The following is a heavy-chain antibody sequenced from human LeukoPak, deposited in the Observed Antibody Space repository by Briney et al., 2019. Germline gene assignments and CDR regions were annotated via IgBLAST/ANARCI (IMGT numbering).Heavy chain of an antibody. V-gene: IGHV3-30-3*01. CDR1: GFTFRSYA. D-gene: IGHD4-17*01. Sequence: GGSLRLSCAASGFTFRSYAMHWVRQAPGQGLEWVAVISYDGSNKYYADSVKGRFTISRDNSKNTLYLQMNSLRAEDTAVYYCARGADYGDSEVDYWGQGTLVTVSS. CDR3: ARGADYGDSEVDY. J-gene: IGHJ4*02. CDR2: ISYDGSNK.